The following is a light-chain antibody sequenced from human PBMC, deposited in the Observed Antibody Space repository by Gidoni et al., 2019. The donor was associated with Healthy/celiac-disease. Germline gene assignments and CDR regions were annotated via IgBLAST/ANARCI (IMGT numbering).Light chain of an antibody. CDR3: QSYDSSLSVVV. CDR2: GNS. CDR1: SSNIGAGYA. Sequence: QSVLTQPPSVSGAPGQRVTISCTGSSSNIGAGYAVHWYQQLPGTAPKLLIFGNSNRPSGVPDRFSGSKSVTSASLSITGLQAEDEADYYCQSYDSSLSVVVFGGGTKLTVL. J-gene: IGLJ2*01. V-gene: IGLV1-40*01.